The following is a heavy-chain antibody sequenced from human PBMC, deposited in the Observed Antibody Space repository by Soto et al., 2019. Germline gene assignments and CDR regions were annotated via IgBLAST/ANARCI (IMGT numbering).Heavy chain of an antibody. Sequence: PGGSLRLSCVVSGSTFSSDDMSWVRQAPGRGLEWVSGISDSGGSTYYADSVKGRFTISRDNAKNTPYLQMKSLRVEDTALYSFAKEGGWSLGVAGLFDYWGRGTQVTVSS. V-gene: IGHV3-23*01. D-gene: IGHD6-19*01. CDR2: ISDSGGST. CDR1: GSTFSSDD. J-gene: IGHJ4*02. CDR3: AKEGGWSLGVAGLFDY.